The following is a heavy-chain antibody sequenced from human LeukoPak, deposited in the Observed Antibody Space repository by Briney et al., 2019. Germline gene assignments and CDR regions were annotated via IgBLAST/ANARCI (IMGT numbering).Heavy chain of an antibody. CDR2: INPNSGGT. J-gene: IGHJ4*02. Sequence: GESLKISCKASGYTFTGYYMHWVRQAPGQGLEWMGWINPNSGGTNYAQKFQGRVTMTRDTSISTAYMELSRLRSDDTAVYYCARIAAAVPFDYWGQGTLVTVSS. CDR3: ARIAAAVPFDY. V-gene: IGHV1-2*02. CDR1: GYTFTGYY. D-gene: IGHD6-13*01.